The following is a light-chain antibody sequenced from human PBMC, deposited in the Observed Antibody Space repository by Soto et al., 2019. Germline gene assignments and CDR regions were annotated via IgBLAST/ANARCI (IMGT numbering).Light chain of an antibody. CDR2: GAF. CDR3: QQHETLIT. J-gene: IGKJ5*01. Sequence: DIVMTQSPATLSVSPGERATLSCRASQSVSSNLAWYQHKPGQGPRLLIYGAFTRATGIPDRFSGSGSGTDFTLTISRLEPEDFAVYYCQQHETLITFGQGTRLEIK. CDR1: QSVSSN. V-gene: IGKV3D-15*01.